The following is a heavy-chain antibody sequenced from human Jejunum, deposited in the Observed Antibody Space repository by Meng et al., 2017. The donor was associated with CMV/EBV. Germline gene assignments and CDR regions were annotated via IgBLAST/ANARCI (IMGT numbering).Heavy chain of an antibody. CDR2: IRHHHSPT. Sequence: GGGRQKARKGLEWMGIIRHHHSPTNSSPGVQGQVTMSDDTSDTTAYRQWANRKASDTAIYFCVRHRGYEMWGQGTLVTVSS. D-gene: IGHD2-2*01. J-gene: IGHJ4*03. CDR3: VRHRGYEM. V-gene: IGHV5-51*01.